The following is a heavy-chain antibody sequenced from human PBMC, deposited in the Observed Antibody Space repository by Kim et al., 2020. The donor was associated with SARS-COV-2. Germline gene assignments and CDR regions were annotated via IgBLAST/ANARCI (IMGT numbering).Heavy chain of an antibody. Sequence: SETLSLTCAVYGGSFSGYYWSWIRQPPGKGLEWIGEINHSGSTNHNPSLKSRVTISVDTSKNQFSLKLSSVTAADTAVYYCARAGRRGYCSGGSCSRASALDYWGQGTLVTVSS. CDR1: GGSFSGYY. J-gene: IGHJ4*02. V-gene: IGHV4-34*01. CDR3: ARAGRRGYCSGGSCSRASALDY. D-gene: IGHD2-15*01. CDR2: INHSGST.